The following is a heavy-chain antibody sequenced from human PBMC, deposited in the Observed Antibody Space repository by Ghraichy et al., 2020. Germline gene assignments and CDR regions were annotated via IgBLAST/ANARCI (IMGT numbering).Heavy chain of an antibody. D-gene: IGHD5-12*01. CDR1: GFTFSSYA. V-gene: IGHV3-23*01. Sequence: LLLTCAASGFTFSSYAMSWVRQAPGKGLEWVSAISGSGGSTYYADSVKGRFTISRDNSKNTLYLQMNSLRAEDTAVYYCAKDRVGYSGYEAWDYWGQGTLVTVSS. CDR3: AKDRVGYSGYEAWDY. CDR2: ISGSGGST. J-gene: IGHJ4*02.